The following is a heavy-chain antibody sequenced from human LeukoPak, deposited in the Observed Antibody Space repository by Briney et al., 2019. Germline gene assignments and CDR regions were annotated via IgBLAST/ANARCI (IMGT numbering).Heavy chain of an antibody. Sequence: GGSLRLSCAASGFTFSSYAMSWVRLAPGKGLEWVSAISGSGGSTYYADSVKGRFTISRDNSKNTLYLQMNSLRAEDTAVYYCAKAQYYYDSSGYFPMGYWGQGTLVTVSS. CDR2: ISGSGGST. CDR3: AKAQYYYDSSGYFPMGY. CDR1: GFTFSSYA. D-gene: IGHD3-22*01. V-gene: IGHV3-23*01. J-gene: IGHJ4*02.